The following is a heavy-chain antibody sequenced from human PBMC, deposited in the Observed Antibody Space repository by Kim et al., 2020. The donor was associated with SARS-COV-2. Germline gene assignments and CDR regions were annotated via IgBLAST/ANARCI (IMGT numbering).Heavy chain of an antibody. V-gene: IGHV4-31*03. Sequence: SETLSLTCTVSGGSISSGGYYWSWIRQHPGKGLEWIGYIYYSGSTYYNPSLKSRVTISVDTSKNQFSLKLSSVTAADTAVYYCARRGTGGGNSGRAITDWGQGTLVTVSS. CDR2: IYYSGST. CDR3: ARRGTGGGNSGRAITD. D-gene: IGHD2-21*02. CDR1: GGSISSGGYY. J-gene: IGHJ4*02.